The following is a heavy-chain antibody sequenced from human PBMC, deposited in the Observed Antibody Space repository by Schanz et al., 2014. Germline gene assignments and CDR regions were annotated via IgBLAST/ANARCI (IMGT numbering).Heavy chain of an antibody. CDR3: ARKVVATIGGYYDN. J-gene: IGHJ4*02. Sequence: EVQLLESGGGLVEPGGSLRLSCAASGFSFSSYAMGWVRQARGKGLECVSAMNESHSTIYYADSVRGRFTISRDNAENTLFLQMNSLRAEDAAVYYCARKVVATIGGYYDNWGQGTLVIVSS. CDR1: GFSFSSYA. D-gene: IGHD5-12*01. CDR2: MNESHSTI. V-gene: IGHV3-23*01.